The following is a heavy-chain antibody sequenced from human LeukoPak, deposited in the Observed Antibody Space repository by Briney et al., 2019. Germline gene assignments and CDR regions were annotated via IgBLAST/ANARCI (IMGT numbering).Heavy chain of an antibody. D-gene: IGHD6-6*01. CDR1: GYTFSNYF. CDR3: ARFVEGQIDP. CDR2: INTNTGNP. J-gene: IGHJ5*02. Sequence: ASVKVSCKASGYTFSNYFMNWVRQAPGQGLEWMGWINTNTGNPTYAQGFTGRFVFSLDTSVSTAYLQISSLKAEDTAVYYCARFVEGQIDPWGQGTLVTVSS. V-gene: IGHV7-4-1*02.